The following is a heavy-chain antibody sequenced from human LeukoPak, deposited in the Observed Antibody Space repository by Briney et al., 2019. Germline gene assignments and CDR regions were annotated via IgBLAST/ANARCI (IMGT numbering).Heavy chain of an antibody. Sequence: SGGSLRLSCAASVFTFSSYTMNWVRQAPWKGLEWVSSTSTSSSYIYYADSVKGRFTISRDNAKNSLYLQMNSLRAEDTAVYSCAREVAVAGTWFDPWGQGTLVTVSS. CDR2: TSTSSSYI. V-gene: IGHV3-21*01. J-gene: IGHJ5*02. CDR1: VFTFSSYT. CDR3: AREVAVAGTWFDP. D-gene: IGHD6-19*01.